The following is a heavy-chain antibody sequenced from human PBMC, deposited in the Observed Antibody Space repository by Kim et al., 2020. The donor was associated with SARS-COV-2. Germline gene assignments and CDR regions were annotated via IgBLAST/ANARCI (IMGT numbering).Heavy chain of an antibody. V-gene: IGHV4-34*01. CDR1: GGSFSGYY. J-gene: IGHJ3*02. D-gene: IGHD3-22*01. Sequence: SETLSLTCAVYGGSFSGYYWSWIRQPPGKGLTCIGEINDSGSTNYNPSLKSRVTMSVDTSTKQFSLKLSSVTAADTAVYFCARVRYYHDTSAYSVRHRRHAFDIWGQGTIVTVSS. CDR3: ARVRYYHDTSAYSVRHRRHAFDI. CDR2: INDSGST.